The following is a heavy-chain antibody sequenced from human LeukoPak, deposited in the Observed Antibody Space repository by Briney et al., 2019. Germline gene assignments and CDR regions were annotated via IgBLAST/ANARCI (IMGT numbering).Heavy chain of an antibody. J-gene: IGHJ3*02. CDR2: ISGSGGST. D-gene: IGHD1-26*01. Sequence: GGSLRLSCAASGFAVSSNYMSWVRQAPGKGLEWVSAISGSGGSTYYADSVKGRFTISRDNAKNSLYLQMNSLRAEDTAVYYCARPSGSYADAFDIWGQGTMVTVSS. CDR3: ARPSGSYADAFDI. V-gene: IGHV3-23*01. CDR1: GFAVSSNY.